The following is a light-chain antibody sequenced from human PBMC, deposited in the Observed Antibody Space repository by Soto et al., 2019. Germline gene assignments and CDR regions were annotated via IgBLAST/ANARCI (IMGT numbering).Light chain of an antibody. CDR3: QQYNNWPPWT. V-gene: IGKV3-15*01. J-gene: IGKJ1*01. Sequence: EVVMTQSPATLSVSPGEGATLSCRASESVGTKLAWHQHRPGQAPRLLIFDASARASGVPARFSGSGSGTDFTLTISSLQSEDFAVYYCQQYNNWPPWTFGQGTKVDIK. CDR1: ESVGTK. CDR2: DAS.